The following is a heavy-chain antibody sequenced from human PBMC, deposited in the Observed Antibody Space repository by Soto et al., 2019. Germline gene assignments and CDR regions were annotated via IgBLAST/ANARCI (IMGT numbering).Heavy chain of an antibody. CDR2: IYHSGST. Sequence: SETLSLTCTVSGGSISSSYWSWVRQPPGKGLEWIGYIYHSGSTNYNPSLKSRDTISVDTSKSQFSLKLTSVTAADAAVYYCVRHEVHPSFDYWGQGALVTVSS. D-gene: IGHD1-1*01. J-gene: IGHJ4*02. CDR1: GGSISSSY. CDR3: VRHEVHPSFDY. V-gene: IGHV4-59*08.